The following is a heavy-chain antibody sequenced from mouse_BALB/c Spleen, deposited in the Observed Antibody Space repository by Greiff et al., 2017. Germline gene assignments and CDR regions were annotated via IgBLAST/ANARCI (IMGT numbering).Heavy chain of an antibody. J-gene: IGHJ1*01. CDR3: ALGDWYFDV. CDR2: IDPANGNT. CDR1: GFNIKDTY. Sequence: EVKVVESGAELVKPGASVKLSCTASGFNIKDTYMHWVKQRPEQGLEWIGRIDPANGNTKYDPKFQGKATITADTSSNTAYLQLSSLTSEDTAVYYCALGDWYFDVWGAGTTVTVSS. V-gene: IGHV14-3*02. D-gene: IGHD3-1*01.